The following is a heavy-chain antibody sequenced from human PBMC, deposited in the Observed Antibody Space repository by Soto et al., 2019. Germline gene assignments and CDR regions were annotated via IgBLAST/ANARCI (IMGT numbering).Heavy chain of an antibody. CDR2: IRSKANSYAT. CDR3: TLIIHNQGPN. CDR1: GSTLSGSA. Sequence: GGSLRLSCAASGSTLSGSAMHWVRQASGKGLEWVGRIRSKANSYATAYAASVKGRFTISRDDSENTAYLQMNSLKTEDTAVYYCTLIIHNQGPNWGQGTLVTVSS. V-gene: IGHV3-73*01. D-gene: IGHD3-3*01. J-gene: IGHJ4*02.